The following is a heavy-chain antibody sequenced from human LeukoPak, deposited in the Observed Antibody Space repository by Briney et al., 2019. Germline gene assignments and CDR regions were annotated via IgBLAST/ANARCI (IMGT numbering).Heavy chain of an antibody. J-gene: IGHJ4*02. D-gene: IGHD2-15*01. CDR2: ISDDSSFT. Sequence: GGSLRLSCVASGLRFRSYAMNWVRQAPGKGLECISTISDDSSFTYYADSVKGRSAISRDDSKNTLYLQMNNLKVEDTAVYYCAKGRCSGVGCDSFHSWGQGALVAVSS. CDR3: AKGRCSGVGCDSFHS. V-gene: IGHV3-23*01. CDR1: GLRFRSYA.